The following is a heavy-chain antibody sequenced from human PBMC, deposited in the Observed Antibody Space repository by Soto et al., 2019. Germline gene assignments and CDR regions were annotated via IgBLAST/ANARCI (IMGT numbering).Heavy chain of an antibody. CDR3: ARGLGGGMED. CDR2: IIPILGET. D-gene: IGHD3-16*01. CDR1: GTIFSSYT. V-gene: IGHV1-69*08. J-gene: IGHJ6*02. Sequence: QVQLVQSGAEVKKPGSSVRVSCKASGTIFSSYTISWVRQAPGQGLEWMGRIIPILGETNSAQKFQGRVTLTADKPTNTAYMELNSLRLEDTAVYYCARGLGGGMEDWGQGTTVTVSS.